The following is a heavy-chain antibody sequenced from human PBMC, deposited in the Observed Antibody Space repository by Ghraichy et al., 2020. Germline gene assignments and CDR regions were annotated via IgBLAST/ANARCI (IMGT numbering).Heavy chain of an antibody. CDR2: ISVYNGNT. V-gene: IGHV1-18*01. CDR3: ARGKRTSDYYLGPTEY. CDR1: GYTFITYG. J-gene: IGHJ4*02. Sequence: ASVKVSCKASGYTFITYGISWVRQAPGQGLEWMGWISVYNGNTNYAQKLQGRVTMTTDTSTSTAYMELRSLRSDDTAVYYCARGKRTSDYYLGPTEYWGQGTLVTVSS. D-gene: IGHD3-22*01.